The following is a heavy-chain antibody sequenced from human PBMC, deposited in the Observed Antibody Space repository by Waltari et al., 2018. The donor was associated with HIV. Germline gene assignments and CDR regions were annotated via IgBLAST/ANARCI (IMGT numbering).Heavy chain of an antibody. Sequence: EVQLVESGGGLVQPGGSLRLSCAASGFTFSTYWMHWVRQVPGKGLVWVARIKSDGSSTSYADSVKGRFTVSRDNAKNTLYLQINSLRPEDSAVYYCATPIMIAFGGDDFWGQGTLVTVSS. D-gene: IGHD3-16*01. CDR1: GFTFSTYW. CDR3: ATPIMIAFGGDDF. J-gene: IGHJ4*02. CDR2: IKSDGSST. V-gene: IGHV3-74*01.